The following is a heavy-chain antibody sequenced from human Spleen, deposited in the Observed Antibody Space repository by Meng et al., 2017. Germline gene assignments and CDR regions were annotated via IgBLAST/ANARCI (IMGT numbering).Heavy chain of an antibody. CDR3: ARGPRRGYCSGGSCYFDY. Sequence: QVPRQAAGPVLAKPSQTLSITCAVYGGSFSGYYWSWIRQPPGKGLEWIGKINHSGSTNYNPSLNSRVTISVDTSKNQFSLKLSSVTAADTAVYYCARGPRRGYCSGGSCYFDYWGQGTLVTVSS. CDR2: INHSGST. V-gene: IGHV4-34*09. D-gene: IGHD2-15*01. CDR1: GGSFSGYY. J-gene: IGHJ4*02.